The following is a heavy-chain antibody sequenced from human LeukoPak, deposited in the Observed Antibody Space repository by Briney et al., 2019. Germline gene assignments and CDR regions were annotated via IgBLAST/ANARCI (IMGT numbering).Heavy chain of an antibody. CDR2: IRYDGSNK. Sequence: GGSLRLSCAASGFTFSSHGMHRVRQAPGKGLEWVAFIRYDGSNKYYADSVKGRFTISRDNSKNTLYLQMNSLRAEDTAVYYCAHYGDYCRWGQGTLVTVSS. J-gene: IGHJ4*02. V-gene: IGHV3-30*02. CDR1: GFTFSSHG. D-gene: IGHD4-17*01. CDR3: AHYGDYCR.